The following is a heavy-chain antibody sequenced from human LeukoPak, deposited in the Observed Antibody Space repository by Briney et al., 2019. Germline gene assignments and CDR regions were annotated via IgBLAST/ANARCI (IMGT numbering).Heavy chain of an antibody. J-gene: IGHJ2*01. Sequence: SETLSLTCTVSGGSISSYYWSWIRQPPGKGLEWIGYIFYSGSTNYNPSLRSRVTIPLDTSKNQFSLKLSSVTAADTAVYYCARLTMFRGVIYGTDWHSDLWGRGTLVTVSS. CDR3: ARLTMFRGVIYGTDWHSDL. CDR1: GGSISSYY. V-gene: IGHV4-59*12. CDR2: IFYSGST. D-gene: IGHD3-10*01.